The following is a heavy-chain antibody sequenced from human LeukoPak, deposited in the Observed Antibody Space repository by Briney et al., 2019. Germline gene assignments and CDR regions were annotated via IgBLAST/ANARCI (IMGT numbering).Heavy chain of an antibody. CDR2: ISAYNGNT. J-gene: IGHJ6*02. CDR3: ARRAAAAGTYSYYGMDV. CDR1: GYSFTSSG. D-gene: IGHD6-13*01. Sequence: GPSEELSCKASGYSFTSSGISWVRQAPGPALEWMGWISAYNGNTNYAQKLQGRVTMTTDTSTSTAYMELRSLSSDDTAVYYCARRAAAAGTYSYYGMDVWGQGTPVTVSS. V-gene: IGHV1-18*01.